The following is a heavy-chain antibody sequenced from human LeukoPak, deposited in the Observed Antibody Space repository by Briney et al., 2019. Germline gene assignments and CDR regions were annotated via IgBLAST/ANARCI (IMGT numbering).Heavy chain of an antibody. V-gene: IGHV1-2*02. D-gene: IGHD2-2*02. J-gene: IGHJ4*02. CDR3: ARGRIWCSSTSCYTGPNDY. CDR1: GYTFTGYY. Sequence: GASVKVSCKAFGYTFTGYYMHWVRQAPGQGLEWMGWINPNSGGTNYAQKFQGRVTMTRDTSISTAYMELSRLRSDDTAVYYCARGRIWCSSTSCYTGPNDYWGQGTLVTVSS. CDR2: INPNSGGT.